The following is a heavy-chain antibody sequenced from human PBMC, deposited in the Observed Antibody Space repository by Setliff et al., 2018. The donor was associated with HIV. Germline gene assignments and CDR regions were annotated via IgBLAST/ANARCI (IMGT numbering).Heavy chain of an antibody. CDR3: ARGRYGSGTYWGLYYYYYMDV. CDR1: GYSFARYG. Sequence: ASVQVSCKASGYSFARYGLSWVRQAPGQGLEWMGWISGFNGNTKYAQSFQDRVAMTTETATSTAYMEMRSLRSDDTAVYYCARGRYGSGTYWGLYYYYYMDVWGKGTTVTVSS. CDR2: ISGFNGNT. V-gene: IGHV1-18*01. D-gene: IGHD3-10*01. J-gene: IGHJ6*03.